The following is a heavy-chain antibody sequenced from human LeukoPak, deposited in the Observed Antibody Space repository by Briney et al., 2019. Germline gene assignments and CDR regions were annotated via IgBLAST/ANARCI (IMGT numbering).Heavy chain of an antibody. J-gene: IGHJ4*02. CDR3: ATYGDYRDFDY. V-gene: IGHV1-69*13. CDR2: IIPIFGTA. CDR1: GGTFSSYA. D-gene: IGHD4-17*01. Sequence: ASVKVSCKACGGTFSSYAISWVRQAPGQGLEWMGGIIPIFGTANYAQKFQGRVTITADESTSTAYMELSSLRSEDTAVYYCATYGDYRDFDYWGQGTLVTVSS.